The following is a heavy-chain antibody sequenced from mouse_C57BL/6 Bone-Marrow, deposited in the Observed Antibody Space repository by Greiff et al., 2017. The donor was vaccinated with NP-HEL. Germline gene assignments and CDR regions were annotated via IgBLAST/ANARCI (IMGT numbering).Heavy chain of an antibody. V-gene: IGHV1-55*01. D-gene: IGHD1-1*01. CDR1: GYTFTSYW. CDR2: IYPGSGST. J-gene: IGHJ4*01. CDR3: ARSGSSYGAMDY. Sequence: QVQLKQPGAELVKPGASVKMSCKASGYTFTSYWITWVKQRPGQGLEWIGDIYPGSGSTNYNEKFKSKATLTVDTSSSTAYMQLSSLTSEDSAVYYCARSGSSYGAMDYWGQGTSVTVSS.